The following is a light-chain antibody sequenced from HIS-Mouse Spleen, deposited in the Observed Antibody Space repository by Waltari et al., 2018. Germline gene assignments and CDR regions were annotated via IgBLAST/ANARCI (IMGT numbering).Light chain of an antibody. J-gene: IGLJ1*01. CDR1: SSDVGGYNY. CDR3: SSYTSSSTLV. CDR2: DVS. V-gene: IGLV2-14*03. Sequence: QSALTQPASVSGPPGQSITISCTGTSSDVGGYNYDSWYQQHPGKAPKLMIYDVSNRPSGVSNRFSGSKSGNTASLTISGLQAEDEADYYCSSYTSSSTLVFGTGTKVTVL.